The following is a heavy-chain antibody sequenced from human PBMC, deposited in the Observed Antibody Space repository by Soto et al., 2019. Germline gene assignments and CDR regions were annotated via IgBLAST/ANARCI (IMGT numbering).Heavy chain of an antibody. V-gene: IGHV1-2*02. CDR1: GYTFTGYY. CDR2: INPNSGGT. J-gene: IGHJ5*02. Sequence: GASVKVSCKASGYTFTGYYMHWVRQAPGQGLEWMGWINPNSGGTNYAQKFQGRVTMTRDTSISTAYMELSRLRSDDTAVYYCARDRDGSGSYYIRPWFDPWGQGTLVTVSS. CDR3: ARDRDGSGSYYIRPWFDP. D-gene: IGHD3-10*01.